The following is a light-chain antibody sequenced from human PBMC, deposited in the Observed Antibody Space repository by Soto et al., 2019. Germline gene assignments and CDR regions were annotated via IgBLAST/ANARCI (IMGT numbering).Light chain of an antibody. CDR2: GAP. Sequence: EIVLTQSPGTLSLSPGERATLSCRASQSVTNSYLAWYQQKPGQAPRLLIFGAPTRAAGIPARFSGSGSGTEFTLTISSLQSEDFAVYYCQQYSNWPLTFGGGTKVDIK. CDR1: QSVTNSY. CDR3: QQYSNWPLT. J-gene: IGKJ4*01. V-gene: IGKV3-15*01.